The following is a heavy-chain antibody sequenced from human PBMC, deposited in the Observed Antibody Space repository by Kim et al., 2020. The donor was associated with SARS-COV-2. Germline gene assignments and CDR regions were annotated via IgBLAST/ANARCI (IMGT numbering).Heavy chain of an antibody. CDR1: GYSFTSYW. CDR3: ARLPPPRSQAAAGKRGNWFDP. CDR2: IYPGDSDT. V-gene: IGHV5-51*01. D-gene: IGHD6-13*01. J-gene: IGHJ5*02. Sequence: GESLKISCKGSGYSFTSYWIGWVRQMPGKGLEWMGIIYPGDSDTRYSPSFQGQVTISADKSISTAYLQWSSLKASDTAMYYCARLPPPRSQAAAGKRGNWFDPWGQGTLVTVSS.